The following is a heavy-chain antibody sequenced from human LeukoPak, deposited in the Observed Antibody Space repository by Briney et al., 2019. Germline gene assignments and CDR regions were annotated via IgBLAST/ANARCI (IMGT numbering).Heavy chain of an antibody. CDR1: GFTFSRYW. CDR3: ARDLDIRLAPVIYDVFDI. J-gene: IGHJ3*02. Sequence: GGSLRLSCAASGFTFSRYWVHWVRQAPGKGLEWVATMKPDGGEIYYVDSVKGRFTISRDNAKNSLYLRMTSLRAEDTAIYYFARDLDIRLAPVIYDVFDIGGQGTMVSVSS. CDR2: MKPDGGEI. D-gene: IGHD2-2*01. V-gene: IGHV3-7*01.